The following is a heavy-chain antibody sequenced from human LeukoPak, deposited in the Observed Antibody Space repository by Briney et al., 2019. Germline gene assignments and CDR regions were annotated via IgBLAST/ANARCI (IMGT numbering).Heavy chain of an antibody. CDR2: ISAYNGNT. Sequence: ASVKVSCKASGYTFTSYAMNWVRQAPGQGLEWMGWISAYNGNTNYAEKLQGRVTMTTDTSTSTAYMELRSLRSDDTAVYYCARDLPLLPNWFDPWGQGTLVTVSS. D-gene: IGHD3-22*01. CDR3: ARDLPLLPNWFDP. J-gene: IGHJ5*02. V-gene: IGHV1-18*01. CDR1: GYTFTSYA.